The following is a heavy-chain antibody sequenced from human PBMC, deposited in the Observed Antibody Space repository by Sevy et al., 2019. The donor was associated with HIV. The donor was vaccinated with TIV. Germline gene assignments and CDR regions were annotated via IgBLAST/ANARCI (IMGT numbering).Heavy chain of an antibody. Sequence: VSVKVSCKASGYTFTGYYMHWVRQAPGQGLEWMGWINPNSGGTNYAQKFQGRVTMTRDTSISTAYMELSRLRSDDTAVYYCARVGLELRGFDYWGQGTLVTVSS. V-gene: IGHV1-2*02. J-gene: IGHJ4*02. CDR1: GYTFTGYY. D-gene: IGHD1-7*01. CDR2: INPNSGGT. CDR3: ARVGLELRGFDY.